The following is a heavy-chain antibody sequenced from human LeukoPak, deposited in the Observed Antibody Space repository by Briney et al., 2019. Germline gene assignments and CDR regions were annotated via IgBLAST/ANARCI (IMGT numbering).Heavy chain of an antibody. Sequence: PGRSLRLSCAASGFTFSSHGMHWVRQAPGKGLEWVAVISYDGSNKYYADSVKGRFTISRDNSKNTLYLQMNSLRAEDTAVYYCAKGRGYSYGQFDYWGQGTLVTVSS. V-gene: IGHV3-30*18. D-gene: IGHD5-18*01. J-gene: IGHJ4*02. CDR3: AKGRGYSYGQFDY. CDR2: ISYDGSNK. CDR1: GFTFSSHG.